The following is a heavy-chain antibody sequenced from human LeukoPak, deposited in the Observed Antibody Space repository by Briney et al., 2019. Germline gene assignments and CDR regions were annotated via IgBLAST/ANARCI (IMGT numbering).Heavy chain of an antibody. Sequence: ASVKVSCKASGYTFTNYAMNWVRQAPGQRLEWMGWINAGNGKTKSSQRFQDRVTITRDTSASTAYMELSSLRSEDTAVYYCARGIWSSHNKDYYFDYWGQGSLVTVSS. V-gene: IGHV1-3*01. CDR3: ARGIWSSHNKDYYFDY. J-gene: IGHJ4*02. CDR2: INAGNGKT. CDR1: GYTFTNYA. D-gene: IGHD2-21*01.